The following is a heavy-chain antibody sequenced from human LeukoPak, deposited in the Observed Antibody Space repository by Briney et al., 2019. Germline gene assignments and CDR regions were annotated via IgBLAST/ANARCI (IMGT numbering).Heavy chain of an antibody. CDR3: AKDSKDYYYYMDV. V-gene: IGHV3-30*02. CDR2: IRYDGSNK. CDR1: GFTFSSYG. Sequence: GGSLRLSCAASGFTFSSYGMHWVRQAPGKGLEWVAFIRYDGSNKYYADSVKGRFTISRDNSKNTLYLQMNSLRAEDTAVYNCAKDSKDYYYYMDVWGKGTTVTVSS. J-gene: IGHJ6*03.